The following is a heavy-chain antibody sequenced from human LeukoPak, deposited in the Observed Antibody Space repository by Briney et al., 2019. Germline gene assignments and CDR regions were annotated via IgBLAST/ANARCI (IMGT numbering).Heavy chain of an antibody. CDR1: GGSLSSSHYS. CDR2: IYSGGST. V-gene: IGHV4-39*01. J-gene: IGHJ4*02. D-gene: IGHD5-12*01. CDR3: ARLRVSVTTTSDFDY. Sequence: SETLSLTCTVSGGSLSSSHYSWGWIRQPPGKGLEWIGSIYSGGSTYYNPSLKSRVTISVDTSKNQFSLKLSSVTAADTAVYYCARLRVSVTTTSDFDYWGQGTLVTVSS.